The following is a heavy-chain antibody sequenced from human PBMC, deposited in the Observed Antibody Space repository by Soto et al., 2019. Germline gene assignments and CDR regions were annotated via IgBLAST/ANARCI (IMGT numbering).Heavy chain of an antibody. J-gene: IGHJ4*02. Sequence: EVQLLESGGGLVQPGGSLRLSCAASGFTFSSYAMSWVRQAPGKGLEWVAAIIGSGGSTYYADSVKGRFTISRDNSKNTLYLQMNGLRAEDTAVYYGAKEGARVRGVIGGEIDYWGQGTLVTVSS. CDR1: GFTFSSYA. CDR2: IIGSGGST. D-gene: IGHD3-10*01. CDR3: AKEGARVRGVIGGEIDY. V-gene: IGHV3-23*01.